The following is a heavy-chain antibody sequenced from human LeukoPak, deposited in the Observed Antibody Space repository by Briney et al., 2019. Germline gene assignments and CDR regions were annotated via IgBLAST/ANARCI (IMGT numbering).Heavy chain of an antibody. J-gene: IGHJ4*02. CDR1: GFTFSSYE. CDR3: ARAGYYDTSGYRALDY. D-gene: IGHD3-22*01. Sequence: PGGSLRLSCAASGFTFSSYEMNWVRQAPGKGLEWVSYISSSGSTIYYVDSVKGRFTISRDNAKNSLSLQMNSLRVEDTAVYYCARAGYYDTSGYRALDYWGQGTLVTASP. V-gene: IGHV3-48*03. CDR2: ISSSGSTI.